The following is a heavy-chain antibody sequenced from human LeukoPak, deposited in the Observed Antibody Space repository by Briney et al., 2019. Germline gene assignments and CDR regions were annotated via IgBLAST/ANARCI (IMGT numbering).Heavy chain of an antibody. CDR2: VDPEDGEK. J-gene: IGHJ4*02. CDR1: GYTFTDYY. CDR3: ATVPAKSHDY. V-gene: IGHV1-69-2*01. D-gene: IGHD2-2*01. Sequence: ASVKVSCKVSGYTFTDYYMHWVQQAPGKGLEWMGLVDPEDGEKKYAEKFQGRVTTTADTSTDTAYMELSSLRSEDTAVYYCATVPAKSHDYWGQGTLVTVSS.